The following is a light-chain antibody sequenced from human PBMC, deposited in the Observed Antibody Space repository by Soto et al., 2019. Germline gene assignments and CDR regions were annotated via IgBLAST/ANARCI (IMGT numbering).Light chain of an antibody. CDR2: EVS. CDR1: SXDVGTYNH. V-gene: IGLV2-14*01. CDR3: SSYTTSRTLV. J-gene: IGLJ1*01. Sequence: QSVLTQPASVSGSPGQSITISCTGTSXDVGTYNHVSWYQQHPCKAPQLIIYEVSNRPSGLSNRFSASKSGNTASLTISGLQAEDEADYYCSSYTTSRTLVFATGTKVPVL.